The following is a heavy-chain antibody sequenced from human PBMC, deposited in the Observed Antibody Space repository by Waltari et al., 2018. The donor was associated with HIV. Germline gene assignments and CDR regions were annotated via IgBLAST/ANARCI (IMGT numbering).Heavy chain of an antibody. CDR2: FDPEDDET. Sequence: QVQLIQSGAEVKKPGASVKVSCKVFGYTLPELSMHWVRQAPGKGLECMGGFDPEDDETIYAQKFQGRVTMTEDTSTDSAYMELSSLTSEDTAVYYCATGGGTTSIQLYDLDVWGQGTTVTVSS. CDR1: GYTLPELS. D-gene: IGHD1-26*01. V-gene: IGHV1-24*01. J-gene: IGHJ6*02. CDR3: ATGGGTTSIQLYDLDV.